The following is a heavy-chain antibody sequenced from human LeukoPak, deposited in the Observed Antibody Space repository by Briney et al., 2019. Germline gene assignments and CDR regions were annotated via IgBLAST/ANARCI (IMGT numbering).Heavy chain of an antibody. CDR3: AKRGPIYSSSPGNYFDY. V-gene: IGHV3-23*01. Sequence: GGSLRLSCAASGFTVSSNYMTWVRQAPGKGLEWVSSISGSDDGTYYADSVKGRFTISRDNSKNTLYLQMNSLRAEDTAVYYCAKRGPIYSSSPGNYFDYWGQGTLVTVSS. CDR1: GFTVSSNY. J-gene: IGHJ4*02. CDR2: ISGSDDGT. D-gene: IGHD6-6*01.